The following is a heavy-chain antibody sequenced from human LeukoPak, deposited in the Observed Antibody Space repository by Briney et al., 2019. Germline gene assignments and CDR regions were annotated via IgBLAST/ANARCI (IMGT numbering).Heavy chain of an antibody. Sequence: PSETLSLTCAVYGGSFSGYYWSWIRQPPGKGLEWIGEINRSGSTNYNPSLKSRVTISVDTSKNQFSLKLSSVTAADTAVYYCARGGGVVVPAAVFDYWGQGTLVTVSS. CDR2: INRSGST. CDR1: GGSFSGYY. V-gene: IGHV4-34*01. J-gene: IGHJ4*02. D-gene: IGHD2-2*01. CDR3: ARGGGVVVPAAVFDY.